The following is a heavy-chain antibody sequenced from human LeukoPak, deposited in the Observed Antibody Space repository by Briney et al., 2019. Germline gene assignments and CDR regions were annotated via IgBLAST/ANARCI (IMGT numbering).Heavy chain of an antibody. J-gene: IGHJ4*02. V-gene: IGHV3-30*18. CDR1: GFTFSSYG. CDR2: ISYDGGNK. Sequence: PGRSLRLSCAASGFTFSSYGMHWVRQAPGKGLGWVAVISYDGGNKYYADSVKGRFTISRDNSKNTLYLQMNSLRAEDTAVYYCAKDPYGGYDSFYFDYWGQGTLVTVSS. CDR3: AKDPYGGYDSFYFDY. D-gene: IGHD5-12*01.